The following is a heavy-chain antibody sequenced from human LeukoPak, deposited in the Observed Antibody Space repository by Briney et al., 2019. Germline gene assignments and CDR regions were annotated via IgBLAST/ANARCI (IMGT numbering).Heavy chain of an antibody. V-gene: IGHV5-51*01. CDR3: ARRDGYCSSTSCYADYYYGMDV. D-gene: IGHD2-2*01. J-gene: IGHJ6*02. Sequence: GESLKISCQGSGYSFTSYWIGWVRQMPGKGLEWMGIIYPGDSDTTYSPSFQGQVTISADKSISTAYLQRSSLKASDTAMYYCARRDGYCSSTSCYADYYYGMDVWGQGTTVTVSS. CDR2: IYPGDSDT. CDR1: GYSFTSYW.